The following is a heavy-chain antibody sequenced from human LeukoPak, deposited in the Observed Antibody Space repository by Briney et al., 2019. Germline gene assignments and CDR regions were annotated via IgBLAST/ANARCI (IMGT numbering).Heavy chain of an antibody. D-gene: IGHD1/OR15-1a*01. J-gene: IGHJ3*01. V-gene: IGHV3-48*03. Sequence: PGGSLRLSCAASGFTFSSYEMNWVRQAPGKGLEWVSYISSSGSTIYYADSVKGRFTISRDNAKNSLYLQMNSLRVEDTGVYYCARAQQAFPGAFDVWGQGTVVTVSS. CDR3: ARAQQAFPGAFDV. CDR1: GFTFSSYE. CDR2: ISSSGSTI.